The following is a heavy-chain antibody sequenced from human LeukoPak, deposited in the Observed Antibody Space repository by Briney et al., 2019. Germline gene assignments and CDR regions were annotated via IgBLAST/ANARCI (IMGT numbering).Heavy chain of an antibody. Sequence: GGSLRLSCAASGFSLSSHWMSWVRQAPGKGLEWVANIKQDGSEKYYVDSVKGRFTISRDNAKNSLYLQMNSLRAEDTAVYYCASDTAMVGHNYWGQGTLVTVSS. V-gene: IGHV3-7*01. CDR3: ASDTAMVGHNY. CDR1: GFSLSSHW. CDR2: IKQDGSEK. J-gene: IGHJ4*02. D-gene: IGHD5-18*01.